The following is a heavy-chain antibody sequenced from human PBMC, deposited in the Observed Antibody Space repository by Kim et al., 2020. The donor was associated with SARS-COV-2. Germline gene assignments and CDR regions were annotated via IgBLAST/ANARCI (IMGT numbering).Heavy chain of an antibody. V-gene: IGHV4-34*01. J-gene: IGHJ5*02. CDR1: GGSFSGYY. Sequence: SETLSLTCAVYGGSFSGYYWSWIRQPPGKGLEWIGEINHSGSTNYNPSLKSRVTISVDTSKNQFSLKLSSVTAADTAVYYCARVVFHQQLALKYNWFDPWGQGTLVTVSS. CDR2: INHSGST. CDR3: ARVVFHQQLALKYNWFDP. D-gene: IGHD6-13*01.